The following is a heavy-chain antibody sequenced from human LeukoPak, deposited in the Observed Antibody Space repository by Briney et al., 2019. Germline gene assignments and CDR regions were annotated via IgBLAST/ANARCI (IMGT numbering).Heavy chain of an antibody. CDR2: MHASGST. CDR3: ARERYDRSGYYYETIRYYFDY. CDR1: GGSISSYY. D-gene: IGHD3-22*01. J-gene: IGHJ4*02. V-gene: IGHV4-4*07. Sequence: SETLSLTCTVSGGSISSYYWSWIRQSAGKGLEWIGRMHASGSTNYNPSLKSRVTISVDTSKNQFSLKLSSVTAADTAVYYCARERYDRSGYYYETIRYYFDYWGQGTLVTVSS.